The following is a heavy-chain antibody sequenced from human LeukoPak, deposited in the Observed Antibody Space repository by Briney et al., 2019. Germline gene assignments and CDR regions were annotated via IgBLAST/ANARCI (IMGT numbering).Heavy chain of an antibody. CDR3: ARALVGATRPFDY. V-gene: IGHV4-4*07. Sequence: SETLSLTCTVSGGSISSYYWSWIRQPAGKGLEWIGRIYTSGSTNHNPSLKSRVTMSVDKSKNQLSLKLSSVTAADTAVYYCARALVGATRPFDYWGQGTLVTVSS. J-gene: IGHJ4*02. CDR1: GGSISSYY. CDR2: IYTSGST. D-gene: IGHD1-26*01.